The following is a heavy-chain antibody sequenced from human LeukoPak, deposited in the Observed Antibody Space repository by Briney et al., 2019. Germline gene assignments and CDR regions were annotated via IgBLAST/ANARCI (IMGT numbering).Heavy chain of an antibody. D-gene: IGHD3-22*01. CDR1: GFTFDDYG. CDR3: ARAKYYYDSSGYCD. CDR2: VNWNGGST. Sequence: GGSLRLSCAASGFTFDDYGMSWVRQAPGKGLEWVSGVNWNGGSTGYADSVKGRFTISRDNAKNSLYLQMNSLRAEDTALYYCARAKYYYDSSGYCDWGQGTLVTVSS. J-gene: IGHJ4*02. V-gene: IGHV3-20*04.